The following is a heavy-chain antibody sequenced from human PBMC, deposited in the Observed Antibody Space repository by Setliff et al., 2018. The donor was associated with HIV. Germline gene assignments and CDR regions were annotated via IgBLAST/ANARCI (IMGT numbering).Heavy chain of an antibody. CDR1: GGTFNTYA. CDR3: ARDGLLVAGIRFDY. V-gene: IGHV1-69*13. CDR2: IIPIYGVA. J-gene: IGHJ4*02. D-gene: IGHD6-19*01. Sequence: GPSVKVSCKSSGGTFNTYAINWVRQAPGQGLEWMGGIIPIYGVATYAQGFQDRVTITADESTGTAYMELSSLRSEDTAVYYCARDGLLVAGIRFDYWGQGTLVTVSS.